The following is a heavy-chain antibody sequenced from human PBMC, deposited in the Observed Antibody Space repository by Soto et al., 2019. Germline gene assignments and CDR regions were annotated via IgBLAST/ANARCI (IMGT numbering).Heavy chain of an antibody. D-gene: IGHD1-26*01. CDR1: GGTFSSYT. J-gene: IGHJ3*02. CDR3: ARAGVGALGDAFDI. Sequence: QVQLVQSGAEVKKPGSSVKVSCKASGGTFSSYTIIWVRQAPGQGLEWMGRIIPILGIANYAQKSQGRVTITADKSTSTAYMELSRLRSEDTAVYYCARAGVGALGDAFDIWGQGTMVTVSS. CDR2: IIPILGIA. V-gene: IGHV1-69*02.